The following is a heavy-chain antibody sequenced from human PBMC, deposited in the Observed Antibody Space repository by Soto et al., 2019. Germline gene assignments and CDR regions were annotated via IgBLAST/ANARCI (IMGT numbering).Heavy chain of an antibody. CDR1: RGTLSSYA. CDR2: IIPMFGTA. CDR3: ATRERFLEWLLDPGFDY. Sequence: SVKVSCKASRGTLSSYAVSWVRQARGQGLEWMGGIIPMFGTAKYAQELQGRVTITADESTSTDYMELSSLRSENTAVYYCATRERFLEWLLDPGFDYWGQGTLVIVSS. J-gene: IGHJ4*02. V-gene: IGHV1-69*13. D-gene: IGHD3-3*01.